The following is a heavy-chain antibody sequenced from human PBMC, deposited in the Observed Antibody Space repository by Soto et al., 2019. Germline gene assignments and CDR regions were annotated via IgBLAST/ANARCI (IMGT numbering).Heavy chain of an antibody. V-gene: IGHV3-30*03. CDR3: ARESEDLTSNFDY. CDR1: GFTFRSFG. J-gene: IGHJ4*02. Sequence: PGGSLRLSCAASGFTFRSFGMHWVRQAPGAGLEWVSLTSHDGHRKYYIDSMKGRFTISRDNAKNSLYLEMNSLRAEDTAVYYCARESEDLTSNFDYWGQGTLVTVSS. CDR2: TSHDGHRK.